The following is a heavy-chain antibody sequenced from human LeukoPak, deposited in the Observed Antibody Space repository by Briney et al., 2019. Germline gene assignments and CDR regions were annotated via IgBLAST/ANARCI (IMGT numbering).Heavy chain of an antibody. D-gene: IGHD2-2*02. V-gene: IGHV4-34*01. CDR1: GGSISSYY. CDR2: INHSGST. CDR3: ARRTPYCSSTSCYKKFGFDP. Sequence: KPSETLSLTCTVSGGSISSYYWSWIRQPPGKGLEWIGEINHSGSTNYNPSLKSRVTISVDTSKNQFSLKLSSVTAADTAVYYCARRTPYCSSTSCYKKFGFDPWGQGALVTVSS. J-gene: IGHJ5*02.